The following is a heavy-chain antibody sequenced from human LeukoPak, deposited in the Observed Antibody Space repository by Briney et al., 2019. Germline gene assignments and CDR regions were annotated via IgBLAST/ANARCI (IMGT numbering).Heavy chain of an antibody. V-gene: IGHV3-33*08. Sequence: PGGSLRLSCAASGFSLRAYGVRWVRQAPGKGLEWVAVIWYDGTSKDYADSVKGRFTFSRDNSKNTLYLQMNSLTVEDTAVYYCARSQSSSLIDYWGQGTLVTVSS. CDR3: ARSQSSSLIDY. J-gene: IGHJ4*02. D-gene: IGHD6-13*01. CDR2: IWYDGTSK. CDR1: GFSLRAYG.